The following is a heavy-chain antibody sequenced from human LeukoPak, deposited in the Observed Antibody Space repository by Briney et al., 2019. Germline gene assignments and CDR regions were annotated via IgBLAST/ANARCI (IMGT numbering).Heavy chain of an antibody. CDR1: GGTFSSYA. CDR2: IIPIFGTA. Sequence: GASVKVSCKAFGGTFSSYAISWVRQAPGQGLEWMGGIIPIFGTANYAQKFQGRVTITADESTSTAYMELSSLRSEDTAVYYCARGDSSSSGLPRDYWGQGTLVTVSS. D-gene: IGHD6-6*01. V-gene: IGHV1-69*13. J-gene: IGHJ4*02. CDR3: ARGDSSSSGLPRDY.